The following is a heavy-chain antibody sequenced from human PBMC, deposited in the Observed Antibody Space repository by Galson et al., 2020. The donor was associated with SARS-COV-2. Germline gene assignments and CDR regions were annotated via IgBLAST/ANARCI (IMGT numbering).Heavy chain of an antibody. V-gene: IGHV3-74*01. J-gene: IGHJ4*02. Sequence: TGGSLRLSCATSGLTFSSSWMHWVRQAPGKGLVWVSQINPAGSITRYADSVRGRFTISSDNAKNTLYLHMNSLGAEDTALYYCARGIANSGLDYGGQGTLVTVSS. CDR3: ARGIANSGLDY. CDR2: INPAGSIT. D-gene: IGHD5-12*01. CDR1: GLTFSSSW.